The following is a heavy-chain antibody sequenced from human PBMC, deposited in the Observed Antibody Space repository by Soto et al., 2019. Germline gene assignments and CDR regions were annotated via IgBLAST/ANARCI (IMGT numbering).Heavy chain of an antibody. CDR2: IWYDGSNK. CDR3: ARDGIPHTVTKYYFDY. J-gene: IGHJ4*02. Sequence: GGSLRLSCAASGFTFSSYGMHWVRQAPGKGLEWVAVIWYDGSNKYYADSVKGRFTISRDNSKNTLYLQMNSLRAEDTAVYYCARDGIPHTVTKYYFDYWGQGTLVTVSS. V-gene: IGHV3-33*01. D-gene: IGHD4-17*01. CDR1: GFTFSSYG.